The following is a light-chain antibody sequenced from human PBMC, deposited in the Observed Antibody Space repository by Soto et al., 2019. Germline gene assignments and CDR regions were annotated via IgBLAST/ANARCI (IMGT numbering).Light chain of an antibody. Sequence: EIVLTQSPATLSLSPGERATLSCRASQSVSSYLAWYQQNPGQAPRLRIYDASNRPTGIPASFSGSGSGTVCTGSISSLAPYDWAVYYWQRRSNWYFFSPGTKVDI. CDR2: DAS. CDR3: QRRSNWYF. V-gene: IGKV3-11*01. CDR1: QSVSSY. J-gene: IGKJ3*01.